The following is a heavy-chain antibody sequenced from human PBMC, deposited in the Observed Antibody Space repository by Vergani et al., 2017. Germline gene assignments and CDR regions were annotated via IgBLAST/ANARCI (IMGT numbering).Heavy chain of an antibody. CDR2: ISGSGGNT. CDR1: GFTFSSYA. Sequence: EVQLLESGGGLVQPGGSLRLSCAASGFTFSSYAMSWVRQVPGKGLEWVSGISGSGGNTYYANSVKGRFTISRDNSKNTLYLQMNSPRADDTAVYYCAKGVYCSSTSCYEGRGYYYGMGVWGQXP. J-gene: IGHJ6*02. CDR3: AKGVYCSSTSCYEGRGYYYGMGV. D-gene: IGHD2-2*01. V-gene: IGHV3-23*01.